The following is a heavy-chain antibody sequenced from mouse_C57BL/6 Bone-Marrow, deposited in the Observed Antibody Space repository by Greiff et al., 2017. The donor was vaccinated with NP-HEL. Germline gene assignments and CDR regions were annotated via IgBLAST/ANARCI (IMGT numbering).Heavy chain of an antibody. J-gene: IGHJ1*03. CDR1: GYTFTDYY. V-gene: IGHV1-75*01. CDR2: IFPGSGST. D-gene: IGHD1-1*01. CDR3: ARVTTVVDWYFDV. Sequence: QVQLQQSGPELVKPGASVKISCKASGYTFTDYYINWVKQRPGQGLEWIGWIFPGSGSTSCNEQFKGKATLTVDKSSSTAYMLLSSLTSEDYAVYFGARVTTVVDWYFDVWGTGTAVTVSS.